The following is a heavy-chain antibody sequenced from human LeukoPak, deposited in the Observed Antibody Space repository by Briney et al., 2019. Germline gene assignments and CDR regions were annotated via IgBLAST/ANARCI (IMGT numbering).Heavy chain of an antibody. D-gene: IGHD5-24*01. Sequence: PGGSLRLSCAASGFTFSNYGMHWVRQAPGKGLEWVAVISYDGSNKYYADSVKGRFTISRDNSKNTLYLQMNSLSAEDAAVYYCVKDDGWVQYANWGQGTLVTVSS. CDR1: GFTFSNYG. CDR2: ISYDGSNK. V-gene: IGHV3-30*18. J-gene: IGHJ4*02. CDR3: VKDDGWVQYAN.